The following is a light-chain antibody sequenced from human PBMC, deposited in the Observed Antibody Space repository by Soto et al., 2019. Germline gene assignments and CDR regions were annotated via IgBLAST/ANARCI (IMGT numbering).Light chain of an antibody. CDR3: QQYNNWPRT. CDR2: GAS. CDR1: QRVSSN. V-gene: IGKV3-15*01. Sequence: EIVMTQSPATLSLSPGERATLSCRASQRVSSNLAWYQQKPGQAPRLLIYGASTRATGIPARFSGSGSGTEFTLTISSLQSEDFAFYYCQQYNNWPRTFGQGTKVEIK. J-gene: IGKJ1*01.